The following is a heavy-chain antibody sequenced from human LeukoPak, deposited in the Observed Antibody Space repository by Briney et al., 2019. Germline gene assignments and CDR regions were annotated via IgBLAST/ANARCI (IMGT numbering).Heavy chain of an antibody. Sequence: SETLSLTCTVSGDFITAYYWSWIRQPPGKGLEWLGYVYYTGSTEYNPSLRSRVTISLEMSKHQVSLNLTSVTAADTAVYYCASTTGTVFDYWGQGALVTVSS. CDR3: ASTTGTVFDY. D-gene: IGHD7-27*01. CDR1: GDFITAYY. J-gene: IGHJ4*02. CDR2: VYYTGST. V-gene: IGHV4-59*01.